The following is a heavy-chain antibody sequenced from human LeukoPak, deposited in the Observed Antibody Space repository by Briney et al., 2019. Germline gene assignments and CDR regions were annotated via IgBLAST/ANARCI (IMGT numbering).Heavy chain of an antibody. CDR3: ARYSSGWYFDL. CDR1: GHTFTGYY. CDR2: INPNSGGT. Sequence: ASVKVSCKTSGHTFTGYYMHWVRQAPGQGLEWMGWINPNSGGTNYAQKFQGRVTMTRDTSISTAYMELTRLRSDDTAGYYCARYSSGWYFDLWGRGTLVTVSS. J-gene: IGHJ2*01. V-gene: IGHV1-2*02. D-gene: IGHD6-19*01.